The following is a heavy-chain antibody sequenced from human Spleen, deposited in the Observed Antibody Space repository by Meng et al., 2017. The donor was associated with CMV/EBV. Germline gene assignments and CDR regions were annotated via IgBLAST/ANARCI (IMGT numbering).Heavy chain of an antibody. V-gene: IGHV4-34*01. J-gene: IGHJ4*02. D-gene: IGHD3-3*01. CDR2: INHSGST. CDR3: ARVDFWRAQGY. CDR1: GGSFSGYY. Sequence: VRFQRGGAGLLKPSETLSLTCAGYGGSFSGYYWSWIRQPPGKGLEWIGEINHSGSTNYNPSLKSRVTISVDTSKNQFSLKLSSVTAADTAVYYCARVDFWRAQGYWGQGTLVTVSS.